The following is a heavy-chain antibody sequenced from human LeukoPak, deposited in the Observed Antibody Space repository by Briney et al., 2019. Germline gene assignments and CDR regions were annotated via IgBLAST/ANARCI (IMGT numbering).Heavy chain of an antibody. CDR3: ARDEGAKIAFAI. Sequence: SVKVSCKASGGTFSSYAISWVRQAPGQGLEWMGGIIPIFGTANYAQKFQGRVTITADKSTSTAYMELSSLRSEDTAVYYCARDEGAKIAFAIWGQGTMVTVSS. CDR1: GGTFSSYA. V-gene: IGHV1-69*06. D-gene: IGHD1-26*01. J-gene: IGHJ3*02. CDR2: IIPIFGTA.